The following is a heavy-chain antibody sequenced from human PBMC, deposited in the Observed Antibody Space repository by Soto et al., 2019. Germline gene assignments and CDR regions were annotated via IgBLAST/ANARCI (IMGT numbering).Heavy chain of an antibody. CDR3: AKVPLPKQLWPRLCYFDY. J-gene: IGHJ4*02. V-gene: IGHV3-23*01. Sequence: GGSLRLSCAASGFTFSSYAMSWVRQAPGKGLEWVSAISGSGGSTYYADSVKGRFTISRDNSKNTLYLQMNSLRAEDTAVYYCAKVPLPKQLWPRLCYFDYWGQGTLVTVSS. CDR2: ISGSGGST. D-gene: IGHD5-18*01. CDR1: GFTFSSYA.